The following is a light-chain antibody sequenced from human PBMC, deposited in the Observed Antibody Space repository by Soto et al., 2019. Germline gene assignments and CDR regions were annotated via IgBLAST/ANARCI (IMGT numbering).Light chain of an antibody. Sequence: DIQFTASTSSLSASVGDRVTITCRASQGIRDDLGWYQQKAGEAPKRLIYAASSLHSGVPSRFSGSGSGTEFTLTISSLQPEPFANYYCLQYRSLPPTFGQGTKVDIK. CDR1: QGIRDD. V-gene: IGKV1-17*01. CDR2: AAS. CDR3: LQYRSLPPT. J-gene: IGKJ1*01.